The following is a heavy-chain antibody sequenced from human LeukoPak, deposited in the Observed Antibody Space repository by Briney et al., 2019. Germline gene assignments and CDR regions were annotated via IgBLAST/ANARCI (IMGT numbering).Heavy chain of an antibody. D-gene: IGHD2-2*02. CDR2: INPNSGGT. V-gene: IGHV1-2*02. CDR3: ARDRRAAINGFDP. CDR1: GYTFTGYY. J-gene: IGHJ5*02. Sequence: ASVKVSCKASGYTFTGYYMHWVRQAPGQGLEWMGWINPNSGGTNYAQKFQGRVTMTRDTSISTAYMELSRLRSDDTAVYYCARDRRAAINGFDPWGQGTLVTVSS.